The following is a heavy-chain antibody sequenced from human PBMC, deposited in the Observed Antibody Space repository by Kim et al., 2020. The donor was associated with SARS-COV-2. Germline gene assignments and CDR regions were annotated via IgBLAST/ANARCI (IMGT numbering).Heavy chain of an antibody. CDR2: IFRGGST. V-gene: IGHV3-53*01. D-gene: IGHD4-4*01. J-gene: IGHJ4*02. CDR3: ARDPVGDGYSLFDY. Sequence: GGSLRLSCAVSGLTVTSNHMTWIRQAPGRGLEWVSVIFRGGSTYYAASVQGRFTISRDYYKNTLSLQMNSLRAEDTAIYYCARDPVGDGYSLFDYWGQGTLVTVSS. CDR1: GLTVTSNH.